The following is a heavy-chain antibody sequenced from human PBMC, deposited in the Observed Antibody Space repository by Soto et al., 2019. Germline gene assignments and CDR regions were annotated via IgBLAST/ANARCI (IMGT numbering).Heavy chain of an antibody. V-gene: IGHV4-59*08. CDR1: GGSITSYY. D-gene: IGHD5-12*01. Sequence: PSETLSLTCTVSGGSITSYYWSWIRQPPGKGLEWIGYIFSGSANYNPSLKSRVTISVDTSKNQFSLKLSSVTAADTAVYYCASRYSGYGDYWGQGTLVTVSS. CDR3: ASRYSGYGDY. J-gene: IGHJ4*02. CDR2: IFSGSA.